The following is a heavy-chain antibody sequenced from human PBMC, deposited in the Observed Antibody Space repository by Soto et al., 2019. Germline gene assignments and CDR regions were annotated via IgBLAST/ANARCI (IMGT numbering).Heavy chain of an antibody. D-gene: IGHD3-3*01. Sequence: PSETLSLTCAVPGGSISSSTWWSWVRQPPGKGLEWIGEILHSGATNYNPSLKSRVTFSVDKSKNQFSLKLSSVTAADTAVYFCARDHGVSRGFAFDYWGQGTLVTAPQ. J-gene: IGHJ4*01. CDR2: ILHSGAT. V-gene: IGHV4-4*02. CDR1: GGSISSSTW. CDR3: ARDHGVSRGFAFDY.